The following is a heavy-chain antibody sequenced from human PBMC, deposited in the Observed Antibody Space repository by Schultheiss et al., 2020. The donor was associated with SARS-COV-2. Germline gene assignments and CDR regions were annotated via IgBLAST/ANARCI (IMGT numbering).Heavy chain of an antibody. CDR2: INHSGST. Sequence: SETLSLTCAVYGGSFSGYYWSWIRQPPGKGLEWIGEINHSGSTNYNPSLKSRVTISVDTSKNQFSLKLSSVTAADTAVYYCAREGDSSGYYYPIDYWGQGTLVTVSS. J-gene: IGHJ4*02. V-gene: IGHV4-34*01. D-gene: IGHD3-22*01. CDR1: GGSFSGYY. CDR3: AREGDSSGYYYPIDY.